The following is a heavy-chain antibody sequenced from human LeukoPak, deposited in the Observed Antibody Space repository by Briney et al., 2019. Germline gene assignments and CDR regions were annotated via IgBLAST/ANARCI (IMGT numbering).Heavy chain of an antibody. CDR3: ARGGIQLWLFFFDY. D-gene: IGHD5-18*01. Sequence: GASVKVSCKAPGYTFTGYYIHWVRQAPGQGLEWMGWINPNSGGTVYAQKFQGRVTMTRDTSISTAYMELSRLRSDDTAVYYCARGGIQLWLFFFDYWGQGTLVTVSS. V-gene: IGHV1-2*02. J-gene: IGHJ4*02. CDR1: GYTFTGYY. CDR2: INPNSGGT.